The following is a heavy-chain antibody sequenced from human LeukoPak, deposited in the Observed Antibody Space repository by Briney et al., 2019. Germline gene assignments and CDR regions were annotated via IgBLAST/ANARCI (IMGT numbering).Heavy chain of an antibody. J-gene: IGHJ4*02. CDR3: ARDDYGGNSLNPFDY. CDR1: GGTFSSYA. D-gene: IGHD4-23*01. V-gene: IGHV1-69*13. Sequence: ASVKVSCKASGGTFSSYAISWVRQAPGQGREWMGGIIPIFGTANYAQKFQGRVTITADESTSTAYIELSSLRSEDTAVYYCARDDYGGNSLNPFDYWGQGTLVTVSS. CDR2: IIPIFGTA.